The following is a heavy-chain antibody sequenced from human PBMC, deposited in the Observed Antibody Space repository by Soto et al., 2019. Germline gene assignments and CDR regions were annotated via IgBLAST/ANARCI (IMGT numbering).Heavy chain of an antibody. CDR1: GYTFINYG. D-gene: IGHD2-8*01. V-gene: IGHV1-18*01. CDR2: ISTYNGRT. J-gene: IGHJ3*02. CDR3: ARDYYCTNDKCLDVFDI. Sequence: ASVKVSCKASGYTFINYGIAWVRQAPGQGLEWMAWISTYNGRTNYAQKFQGRVTMTTDTSTSTAYMELRGLRSDDTAVYYCARDYYCTNDKCLDVFDIWGRGTMVTVSS.